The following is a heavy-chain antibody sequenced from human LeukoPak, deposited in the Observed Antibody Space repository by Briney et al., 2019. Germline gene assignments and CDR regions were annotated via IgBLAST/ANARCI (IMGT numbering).Heavy chain of an antibody. CDR3: ARDDGGLLPFDY. D-gene: IGHD1-26*01. J-gene: IGHJ4*02. CDR2: INSDGSST. CDR1: GFTFSSYW. V-gene: IGHV3-74*01. Sequence: GGSLRLSCAASGFTFSSYWMTWVRQAPGKGLVWVSRINSDGSSTSYADSVKGRFTISRDDAKNTLYLQMNSLRAEDTAVYYCARDDGGLLPFDYWGQGTLVTVSS.